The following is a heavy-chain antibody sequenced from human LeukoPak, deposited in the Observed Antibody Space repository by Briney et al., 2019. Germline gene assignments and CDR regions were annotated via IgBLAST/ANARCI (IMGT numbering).Heavy chain of an antibody. J-gene: IGHJ3*02. CDR3: ARDSSWYWNDAFDI. CDR2: IYYSGST. V-gene: IGHV4-59*01. Sequence: PSETLSLTCTVSGGSTSSYYWSWIRQPPGKGLEWIGYIYYSGSTNYNPSLKSRVTISVDTSKNQFSLKLSSVTAADTAVYYCARDSSWYWNDAFDIWGQGTMVTVSS. CDR1: GGSTSSYY. D-gene: IGHD6-13*01.